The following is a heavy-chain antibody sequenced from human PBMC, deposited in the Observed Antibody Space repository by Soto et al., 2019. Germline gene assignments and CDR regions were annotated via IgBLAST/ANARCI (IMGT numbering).Heavy chain of an antibody. CDR2: ISNSGGTT. V-gene: IGHV3-23*01. J-gene: IGHJ6*02. Sequence: EVQLLESGGGLVQPGGSLRLSCAASGFSFSTYAMGWARQVPGKGLEWVSVISNSGGTTFYADSVKGRFTISRDNFKNTVFLQMSSLRAEDTAVYYCAKYVAVAGTALYGMDVWGQGTTVTVSS. CDR3: AKYVAVAGTALYGMDV. D-gene: IGHD6-19*01. CDR1: GFSFSTYA.